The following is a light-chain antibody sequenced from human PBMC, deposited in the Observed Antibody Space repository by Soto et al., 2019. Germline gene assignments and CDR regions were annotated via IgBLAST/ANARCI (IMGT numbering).Light chain of an antibody. CDR1: QHINSW. CDR3: QQYDTYWT. J-gene: IGKJ1*01. V-gene: IGKV1-5*03. CDR2: KAS. Sequence: DIHMTQSPSTLSASVGDRVTITCRASQHINSWLAWYQQKPGKAPKLLIYKASSLESGVPSRFSGSGSGTEFTLTISSLQPDDFATYYCQQYDTYWTFGQGTKVDIK.